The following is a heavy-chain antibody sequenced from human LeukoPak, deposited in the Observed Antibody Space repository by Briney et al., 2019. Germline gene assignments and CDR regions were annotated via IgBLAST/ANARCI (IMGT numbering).Heavy chain of an antibody. CDR2: TYYRSEWYN. CDR3: ARGPGLRMGAFDI. V-gene: IGHV6-1*01. D-gene: IGHD4-17*01. CDR1: GDSVSSNSAA. J-gene: IGHJ3*02. Sequence: SQTLSLTCAISGDSVSSNSAAWHWIRQSPSRGLEWQGRTYYRSEWYNDSAVSVKSRITINPDTSKNQFSLQLNSVTPEDTAVYYCARGPGLRMGAFDIWGQGTVVSVSS.